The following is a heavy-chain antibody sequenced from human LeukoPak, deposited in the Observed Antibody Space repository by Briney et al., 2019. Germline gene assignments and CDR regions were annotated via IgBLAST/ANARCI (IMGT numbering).Heavy chain of an antibody. D-gene: IGHD6-13*01. Sequence: GASVKVSCKASGYTFTSYDINWVRQATGQGLEWMGWMNPNSGNTGYAQKFQGRVTMTEDTSTDTAYMELSSLRSEDTAVYYCATEPHNDIAAAGTGVIDPWGQGTLVTVSS. CDR1: GYTFTSYD. CDR3: ATEPHNDIAAAGTGVIDP. J-gene: IGHJ5*02. V-gene: IGHV1-8*01. CDR2: MNPNSGNT.